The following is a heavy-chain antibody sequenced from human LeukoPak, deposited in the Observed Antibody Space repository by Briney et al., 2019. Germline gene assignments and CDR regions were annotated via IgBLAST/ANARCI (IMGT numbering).Heavy chain of an antibody. J-gene: IGHJ1*01. CDR3: VRGDCSGVSCYLPEYFRH. Sequence: GASVKVSCKASGYTFTSYYMHWVRQAPGHGLEWMGWISAYNGYKDYAQKLQGRVTMTTDTSTNTAYMELRSLRSDDTAVYYCVRGDCSGVSCYLPEYFRHWGQGTLVTVSS. V-gene: IGHV1-18*04. CDR1: GYTFTSYY. CDR2: ISAYNGYK. D-gene: IGHD2-15*01.